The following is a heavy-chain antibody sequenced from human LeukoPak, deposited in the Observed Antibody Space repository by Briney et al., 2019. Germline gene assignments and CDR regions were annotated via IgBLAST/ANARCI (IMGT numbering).Heavy chain of an antibody. J-gene: IGHJ3*02. D-gene: IGHD1-26*01. CDR1: GYTFTSYG. CDR2: ISAYKGNT. CDR3: ARGGSYYYNAFDI. Sequence: ASVKVSCKASGYTFTSYGISWVGQAPGQGLEWMGWISAYKGNTNYAQKLRDRVTMTTDTSTSTAYMELRSLRSDDTAVYYCARGGSYYYNAFDIWGQGTMVTVSS. V-gene: IGHV1-18*01.